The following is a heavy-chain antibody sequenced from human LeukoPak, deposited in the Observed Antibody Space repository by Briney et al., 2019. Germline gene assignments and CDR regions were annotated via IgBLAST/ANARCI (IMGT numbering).Heavy chain of an antibody. Sequence: ASVKVSCKTSAYTFTSYYMHLVRQAPGQGLEWMGIINPRGGSTSYAQKFQGRVTMTRDTSTNTVYMELSSLRSEDTAVYYCARDRSKTYYYDASGYYVDSFDYWGQGTLVTVSS. D-gene: IGHD3-22*01. CDR3: ARDRSKTYYYDASGYYVDSFDY. J-gene: IGHJ4*02. CDR2: INPRGGST. CDR1: AYTFTSYY. V-gene: IGHV1-46*01.